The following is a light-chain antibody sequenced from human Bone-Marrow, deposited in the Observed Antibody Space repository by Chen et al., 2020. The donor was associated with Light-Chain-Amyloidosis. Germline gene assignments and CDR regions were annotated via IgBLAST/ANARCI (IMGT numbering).Light chain of an antibody. J-gene: IGKJ4*01. V-gene: IGKV3-20*01. CDR1: QTISSNY. Sequence: EIVLTQFPGTLSLSPGEGANLSCRASQTISSNYLTWYQQKFGQAPRLLIYGSSSRATGIPDRFTGSGSGTDFTLTINRLEPEDFAMYYCQQYGTSPLTFGGGTKVEIK. CDR2: GSS. CDR3: QQYGTSPLT.